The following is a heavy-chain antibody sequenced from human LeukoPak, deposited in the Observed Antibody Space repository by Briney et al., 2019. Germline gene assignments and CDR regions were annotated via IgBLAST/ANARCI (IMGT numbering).Heavy chain of an antibody. V-gene: IGHV6-1*01. Sequence: SQTLSLTCAISGDSVSSNSAAWNWIRQSPSRGLEWLGRTYYRSKWYNDYAVSVKSRITINPDTSKNQFSLQLNSVTPEDTAVYYCARDIGCSGGSCYSPYPFDYWGQGTLVTVSS. CDR2: TYYRSKWYN. J-gene: IGHJ4*02. CDR1: GDSVSSNSAA. D-gene: IGHD2-15*01. CDR3: ARDIGCSGGSCYSPYPFDY.